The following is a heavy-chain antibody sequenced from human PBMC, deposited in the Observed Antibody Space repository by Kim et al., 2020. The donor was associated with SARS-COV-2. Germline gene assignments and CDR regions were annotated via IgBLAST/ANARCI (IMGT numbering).Heavy chain of an antibody. V-gene: IGHV3-23*01. CDR3: AKGYCNS. D-gene: IGHD2-15*01. CDR1: EFTFTGYV. CDR2: ISGSGGST. J-gene: IGHJ5*02. Sequence: GGSLRLSCAASEFTFTGYVMSWVRQAPGKGLEWVSTISGSGGSTYYADSVKGRFTISRDDSKSTLFLQMNSLRAEDTAIYYCAKGYCNSWGQGTLVTVSS.